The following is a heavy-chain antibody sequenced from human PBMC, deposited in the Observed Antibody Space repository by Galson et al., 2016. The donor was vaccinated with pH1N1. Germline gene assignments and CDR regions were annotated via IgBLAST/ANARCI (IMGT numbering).Heavy chain of an antibody. V-gene: IGHV6-1*01. D-gene: IGHD3-3*01. CDR1: GDSVSSSSDT. J-gene: IGHJ4*02. CDR3: AREVWLRRGYYIDH. CDR2: IYHRSKWYY. Sequence: ISGDSVSSSSDTWNWIRQSPRRGLEWLGRIYHRSKWYYEYAPSLQGRLRISPNTSSNQMSLHLNSVTLDDAAVYYCAREVWLRRGYYIDHWGQGSLVTVSS.